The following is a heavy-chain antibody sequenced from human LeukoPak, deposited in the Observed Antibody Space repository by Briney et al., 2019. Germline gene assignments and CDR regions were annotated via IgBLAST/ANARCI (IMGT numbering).Heavy chain of an antibody. CDR2: IYHSGST. D-gene: IGHD5-12*01. V-gene: IGHV4-4*02. CDR1: GGSISSSNW. J-gene: IGHJ4*02. Sequence: SETLSLTCAVSGGSISSSNWWSWVRQPPGKGLEWIGEIYHSGSTNYNPSLKSRVTISVDKSKNQFSLKLSSVTAADTAVYYCARIVATIPYYFDYWGQGTLVTVSS. CDR3: ARIVATIPYYFDY.